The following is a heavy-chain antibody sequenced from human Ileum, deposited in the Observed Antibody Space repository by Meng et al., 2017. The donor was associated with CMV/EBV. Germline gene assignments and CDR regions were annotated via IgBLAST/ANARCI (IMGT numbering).Heavy chain of an antibody. CDR2: ISLNGERT. D-gene: IGHD2-21*02. CDR3: AKATRVSCVSGVCLAPHFDS. V-gene: IGHV3-43*01. Sequence: GESLKISCEASGFTFDDYTMHWVRQVPGKGLEWVSRISLNGERTYYADSVKGRFTISRDNSKNSLYLQMSSLRSDDTAFYFCAKATRVSCVSGVCLAPHFDSWGQGTLVTVSS. CDR1: GFTFDDYT. J-gene: IGHJ4*02.